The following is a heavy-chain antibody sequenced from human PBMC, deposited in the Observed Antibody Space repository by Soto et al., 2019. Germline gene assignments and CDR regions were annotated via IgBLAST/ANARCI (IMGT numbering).Heavy chain of an antibody. J-gene: IGHJ5*02. Sequence: ASVKVSCKASGYTFTGYYMHWVRQAPGQGLEWMGWINPNSGGTNYAQKFQGWVTMTRDTSISTAYMELSRLRSDDTAVYYCARDSAPAARRVWLDPWGQGTLVTVSS. CDR3: ARDSAPAARRVWLDP. CDR2: INPNSGGT. V-gene: IGHV1-2*04. D-gene: IGHD2-2*01. CDR1: GYTFTGYY.